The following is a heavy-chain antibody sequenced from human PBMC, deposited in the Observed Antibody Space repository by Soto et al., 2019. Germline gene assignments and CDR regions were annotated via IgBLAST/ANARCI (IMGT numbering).Heavy chain of an antibody. CDR3: ARDRYCSSTSCYVVNWFDP. Sequence: QVQLVQSGAEVKKPGASVKVSCKASGYTFTSYYMHWVRQAPGQGLEWMGIINPSGGSTSYAQKFQGRVTMIRDTSTSTVYMELSSLRSEDTAVYYCARDRYCSSTSCYVVNWFDPWGQGTLVTVSS. V-gene: IGHV1-46*01. J-gene: IGHJ5*02. CDR1: GYTFTSYY. CDR2: INPSGGST. D-gene: IGHD2-2*01.